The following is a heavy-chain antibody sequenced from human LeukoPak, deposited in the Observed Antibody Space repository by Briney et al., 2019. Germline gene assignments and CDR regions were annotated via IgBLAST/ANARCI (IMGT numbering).Heavy chain of an antibody. V-gene: IGHV4-59*01. J-gene: IGHJ4*01. CDR3: AKLLRDATIYDF. CDR2: IYYTGST. CDR1: GGSISNYY. Sequence: SQTLSLTCTVSGGSISNYYWNWIRQPPGKGLEWIGYIYYTGSTNYNPSLKSRVTMSVDTSKNQFSLNLKSVTPEDTAFYYCAKLLRDATIYDFWGHGALVTVSS. D-gene: IGHD3/OR15-3a*01.